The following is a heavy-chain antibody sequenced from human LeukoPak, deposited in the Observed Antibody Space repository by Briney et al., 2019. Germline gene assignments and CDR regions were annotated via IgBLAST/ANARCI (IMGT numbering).Heavy chain of an antibody. CDR1: GFTFSSYG. CDR2: ISYDGSNK. D-gene: IGHD1-26*01. V-gene: IGHV3-30*18. J-gene: IGHJ4*02. CDR3: AKGPGWELLRSIGPYFDY. Sequence: GGSLRLSCAASGFTFSSYGMHWVRQAPGKGLEWVAVISYDGSNKYYADSVKGRFTISRDNSKNTLYLQMNSLRAEDTAVYYCAKGPGWELLRSIGPYFDYWGQGTLVTVSS.